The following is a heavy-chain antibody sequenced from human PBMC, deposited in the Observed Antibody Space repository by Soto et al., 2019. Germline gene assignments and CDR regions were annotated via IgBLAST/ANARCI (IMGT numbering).Heavy chain of an antibody. J-gene: IGHJ6*02. CDR3: ARVLSHYYYGMDV. CDR1: GGTFSSYA. V-gene: IGHV1-69*06. CDR2: IIPIFGTA. Sequence: SVKVSCKASGGTFSSYAISWVRQAPGQGLEWMGGIIPIFGTANYAQKFQGRVTITADKSTSTAYMELSSLRSEDTALYYCARVLSHYYYGMDVWGQGTTVTVSS.